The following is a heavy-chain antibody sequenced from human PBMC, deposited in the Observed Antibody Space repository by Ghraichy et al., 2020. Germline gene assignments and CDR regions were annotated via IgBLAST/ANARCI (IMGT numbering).Heavy chain of an antibody. CDR2: ISYDGSNK. CDR3: ARDSIAVEKYYYYYMDV. V-gene: IGHV3-30*04. D-gene: IGHD6-19*01. J-gene: IGHJ6*03. Sequence: GGSLRLSCAASGFTFSSYAMHWVRQAPGKGLEWVADISYDGSNKYYADSVKGRFTISRDNSKNTLYLQMNSLRAEDTAVYYCARDSIAVEKYYYYYMDVWGKGTTVTVSS. CDR1: GFTFSSYA.